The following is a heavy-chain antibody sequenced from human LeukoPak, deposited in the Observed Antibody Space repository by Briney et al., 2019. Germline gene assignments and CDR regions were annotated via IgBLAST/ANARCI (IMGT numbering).Heavy chain of an antibody. CDR2: VYNIGST. CDR3: ARAGGTTSPIDY. V-gene: IGHV4-59*01. CDR1: SGSITTYY. J-gene: IGHJ4*02. Sequence: SETLSLNCTISSGSITTYYWSWIRQPLGKGLEWIGYVYNIGSTNYNPSLKSRVTISIDTSKKQISLKLSSVTAADTAVYFCARAGGTTSPIDYWGQGTLVTVSS. D-gene: IGHD4-17*01.